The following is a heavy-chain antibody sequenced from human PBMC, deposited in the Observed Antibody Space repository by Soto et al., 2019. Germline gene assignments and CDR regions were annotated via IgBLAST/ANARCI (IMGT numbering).Heavy chain of an antibody. CDR1: GFSFSSCA. J-gene: IGHJ4*02. V-gene: IGHV3-23*01. D-gene: IGHD6-13*01. CDR3: AKVKSSTWYEYYFDS. Sequence: PGGSLRLSCAASGFSFSSCAMTCVRQVPGQGMEWVSAIVDSGVSTYYADSVKGRFTISRDNSRNTLFLQMNSLRAEDTALYFCAKVKSSTWYEYYFDSWGQGTLVTVSS. CDR2: IVDSGVST.